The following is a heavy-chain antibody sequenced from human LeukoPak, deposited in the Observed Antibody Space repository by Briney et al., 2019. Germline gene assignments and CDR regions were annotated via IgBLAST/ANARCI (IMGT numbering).Heavy chain of an antibody. V-gene: IGHV4-61*08. Sequence: PSETLSLTCTVSGGSISSGGYYWSWIRQPPGKGLEWIGYIYHSGSTNYNPSLKSRVTISVDTSKNQFSLKLSSVTAADTAVYYCAREKVPAAIEWDIDAFDIWGQGTMVTVSS. D-gene: IGHD2-2*01. CDR3: AREKVPAAIEWDIDAFDI. CDR1: GGSISSGGYY. CDR2: IYHSGST. J-gene: IGHJ3*02.